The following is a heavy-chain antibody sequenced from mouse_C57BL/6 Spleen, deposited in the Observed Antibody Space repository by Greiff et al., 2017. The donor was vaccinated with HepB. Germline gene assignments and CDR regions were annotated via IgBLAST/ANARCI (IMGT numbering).Heavy chain of an antibody. CDR2: IYPGDGDT. CDR3: ARRKGSTVVARDWYVDV. V-gene: IGHV1-80*01. Sequence: VQLVESGAELVKPGASVKISCKASGYAFSSYWMNWVKQRPGKGLEWIGQIYPGDGDTNYNGKFKGKATLTADKSSSTAYMQLSSLTSEDASVYFWARRKGSTVVARDWYVDVWGTGTTVTVSS. D-gene: IGHD1-1*01. J-gene: IGHJ1*03. CDR1: GYAFSSYW.